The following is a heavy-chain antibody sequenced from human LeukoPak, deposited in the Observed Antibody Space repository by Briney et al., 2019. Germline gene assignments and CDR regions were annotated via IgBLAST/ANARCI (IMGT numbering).Heavy chain of an antibody. D-gene: IGHD2-8*02. V-gene: IGHV4-59*03. CDR3: AASGNSWWEGFFYD. CDR2: IHYSGTT. J-gene: IGHJ1*01. Sequence: PSETLSLTCTVSRASMSSFFWSWIRQPPGKGLEWIGHIHYSGTTKYNPSLTSRITLSMDTSKSQVSLRLTSVTAADTAMYYCAASGNSWWEGFFYDWGQGTLVSVSS. CDR1: RASMSSFF.